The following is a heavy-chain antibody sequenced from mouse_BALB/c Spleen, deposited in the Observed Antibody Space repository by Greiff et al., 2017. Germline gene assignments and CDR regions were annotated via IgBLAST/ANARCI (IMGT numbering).Heavy chain of an antibody. V-gene: IGHV6-3*01. CDR1: GFTFSSYW. D-gene: IGHD2-4*01. CDR3: TGDYVFAY. CDR2: IRLKSDNYAT. Sequence: EVQRVESGGGLVQPGGSMKLSCVASGFTFSSYWMSWVRQSPEKGLEWVAEIRLKSDNYATHYAESVKGKFTISRDDSKSRLYLQMNSLRAEDTGIYYCTGDYVFAYWGQGTLVTVSA. J-gene: IGHJ3*01.